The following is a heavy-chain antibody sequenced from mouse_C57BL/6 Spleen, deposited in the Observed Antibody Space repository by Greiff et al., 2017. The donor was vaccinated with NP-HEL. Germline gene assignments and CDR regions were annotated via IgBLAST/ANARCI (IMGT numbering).Heavy chain of an antibody. CDR3: ARSQGGLRRGNYYAMDY. Sequence: QVQLQQSGAELARPGASVKMSCKASGYTFTSYTMHWVKQRPGQGLEWIGYINPSSGYTKYNQKFKDKATLTADKSSSTAYMQLSSLTSEDSAVYYCARSQGGLRRGNYYAMDYWGQGTSVTVSS. D-gene: IGHD2-4*01. CDR1: GYTFTSYT. CDR2: INPSSGYT. J-gene: IGHJ4*01. V-gene: IGHV1-4*01.